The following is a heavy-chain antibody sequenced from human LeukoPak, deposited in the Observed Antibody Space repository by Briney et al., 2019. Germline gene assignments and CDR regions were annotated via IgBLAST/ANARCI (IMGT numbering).Heavy chain of an antibody. CDR2: INPNSGGT. CDR3: ARVHSSGWPYYFDY. D-gene: IGHD6-19*01. CDR1: GYTFTGYY. V-gene: IGHV1-2*02. J-gene: IGHJ4*02. Sequence: ASVTVSCKASGYTFTGYYMHWVRQAPGQGVAWMGWINPNSGGTYYAQKFQGRVTMTRDTSISTAFKELSRLRSDDTAVYYCARVHSSGWPYYFDYWGQGTLVTVS.